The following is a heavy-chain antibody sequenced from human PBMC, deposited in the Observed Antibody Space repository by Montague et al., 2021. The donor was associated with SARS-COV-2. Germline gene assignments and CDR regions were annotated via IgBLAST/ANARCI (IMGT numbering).Heavy chain of an antibody. V-gene: IGHV4-39*07. CDR1: GGSISSSSYY. CDR3: AGDYGDYGSGYYYGMDV. J-gene: IGHJ6*02. CDR2: IYYSGST. Sequence: SETLSLTCTVSGGSISSSSYYWGWLRQPPGKGLEWIGSIYYSGSTYYNPSLKSRVTISVDTSKNQFSLKLSSVTAADTAVYYCAGDYGDYGSGYYYGMDVWGQGTTVTVSS. D-gene: IGHD4-17*01.